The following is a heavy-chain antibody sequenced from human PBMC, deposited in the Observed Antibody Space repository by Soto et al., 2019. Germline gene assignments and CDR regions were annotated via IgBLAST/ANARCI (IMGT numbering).Heavy chain of an antibody. CDR1: GGTFSSYA. J-gene: IGHJ6*02. Sequence: SVKVSCKASGGTFSSYAISWVRQAPGQGLEWMGGIIPIFGTANYAQKFQGRVTITADKSTSTAYMELSSLRSEDTAVYYCARAQESDIVLMVYAIHYYYYGMGVWGQGTTVTVSS. V-gene: IGHV1-69*06. D-gene: IGHD2-8*01. CDR2: IIPIFGTA. CDR3: ARAQESDIVLMVYAIHYYYYGMGV.